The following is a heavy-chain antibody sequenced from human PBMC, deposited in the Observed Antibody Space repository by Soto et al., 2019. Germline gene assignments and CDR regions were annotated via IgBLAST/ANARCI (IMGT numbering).Heavy chain of an antibody. CDR1: GFTVSSNY. Sequence: GGYLRLSCAASGFTVSSNYMSWFPQAPGKGLEWVGFIRSKAYGGTTEYAASVKGRFTISRDDSKSIAYLQMNSLKTEDTAVYYCTREPDIVVVVAANYGMDVWGQGTTVTVSS. D-gene: IGHD2-15*01. CDR3: TREPDIVVVVAANYGMDV. V-gene: IGHV3-49*03. J-gene: IGHJ6*02. CDR2: IRSKAYGGTT.